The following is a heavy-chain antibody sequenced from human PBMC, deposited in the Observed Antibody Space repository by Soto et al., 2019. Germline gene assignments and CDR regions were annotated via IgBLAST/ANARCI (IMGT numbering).Heavy chain of an antibody. J-gene: IGHJ4*02. Sequence: ASVKVSCKASGYIFTAYSMHRVRQAPGQGLEWVGWFNPNSGDTIYAQKFQGRVTLTGDTSISTAYMELYSLTSDDTAIYYCAREASAVISLDYWGQGTLVTVSS. D-gene: IGHD6-19*01. CDR3: AREASAVISLDY. CDR1: GYIFTAYS. CDR2: FNPNSGDT. V-gene: IGHV1-2*02.